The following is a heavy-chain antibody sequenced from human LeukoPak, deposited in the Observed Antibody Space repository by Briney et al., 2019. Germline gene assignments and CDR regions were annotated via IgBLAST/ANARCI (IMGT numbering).Heavy chain of an antibody. CDR2: IKSKTDGGTT. D-gene: IGHD3-22*01. CDR1: GFTFSNAW. CDR3: TIAGYYDSSGYYQTFDY. J-gene: IGHJ4*02. V-gene: IGHV3-15*01. Sequence: PGGSLRLSCAASGFTFSNAWMSWVRRAPGKGLEWVGRIKSKTDGGTTDYAAPVKGRFTISRDDSKNTLYLQMNSLKTEDTAVYYCTIAGYYDSSGYYQTFDYWGQGTLVTVSS.